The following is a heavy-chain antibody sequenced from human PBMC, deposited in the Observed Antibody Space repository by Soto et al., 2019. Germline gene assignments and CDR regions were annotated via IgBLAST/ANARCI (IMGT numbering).Heavy chain of an antibody. J-gene: IGHJ6*02. Sequence: QVQLVQSGAEVKKPGSSVKVSCKASGGTFSSYAISWVRQAPGQGLEWMGGINPIFGTANYAQKFQSRVTITADEFTSTASLEVSSLRSGDTAVEYCATQRVTHYFYYRMEVWGQGTTVTVSS. D-gene: IGHD4-4*01. CDR1: GGTFSSYA. CDR3: ATQRVTHYFYYRMEV. CDR2: INPIFGTA. V-gene: IGHV1-69*12.